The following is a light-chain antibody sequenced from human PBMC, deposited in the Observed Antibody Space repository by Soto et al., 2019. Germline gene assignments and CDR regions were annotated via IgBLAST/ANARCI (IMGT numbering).Light chain of an antibody. CDR3: SSYTSSSTYV. V-gene: IGLV2-14*01. CDR2: EVT. J-gene: IGLJ1*01. Sequence: QSALTQPASVSESPGQSITISCTGTGSDIGGYKYVSWYQQHPGKAPKLILYEVTNRPSGVPDRFSGSKSGNTASLTISGLDADDEADYHCSSYTSSSTYVFGTGTKLTVL. CDR1: GSDIGGYKY.